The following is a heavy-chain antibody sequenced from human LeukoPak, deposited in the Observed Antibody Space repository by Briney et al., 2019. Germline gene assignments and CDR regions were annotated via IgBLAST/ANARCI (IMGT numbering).Heavy chain of an antibody. V-gene: IGHV3-23*01. CDR3: AKHSHDGSAPYYEVQLDY. Sequence: GGSLRLSCVVSGLNVSRNSMNWVRQAPGKGLEWVSTISRSGVATYYANSVKGRFTISRDNSKNTVYLQMSSLRAEDTAMYYCAKHSHDGSAPYYEVQLDYWGQGTLVTVSS. D-gene: IGHD3-22*01. CDR1: GLNVSRNS. J-gene: IGHJ4*02. CDR2: ISRSGVAT.